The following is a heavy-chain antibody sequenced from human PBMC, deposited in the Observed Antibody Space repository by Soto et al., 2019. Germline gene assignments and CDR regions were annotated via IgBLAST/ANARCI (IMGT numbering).Heavy chain of an antibody. V-gene: IGHV3-21*04. CDR1: GFSFSRVS. CDR2: ISSASSET. Sequence: GESLSLSCKASGFSFSRVSMNWVRQVPGKGLEWVASISSASSETWYADSVKGRFISSRDNAQTSVFLRMNTLSLEDAAIDTGARVAYWGPGTEVTVSS. J-gene: IGHJ4*02. CDR3: ARVAY.